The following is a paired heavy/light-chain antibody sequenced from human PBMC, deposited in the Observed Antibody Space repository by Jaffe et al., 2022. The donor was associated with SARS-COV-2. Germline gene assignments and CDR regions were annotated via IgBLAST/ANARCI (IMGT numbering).Heavy chain of an antibody. V-gene: IGHV6-1*01. Sequence: QIQLQQSGPGLVRPSQTLSLTCVISGDNVSNSTATWNWIRQSPSRGLEWLGRTYYRSNWYNDYAVSLKSRISVNPDTSKNQFSLRLSSVTPEDAAIYYCARDGDYWGQGTLVTVSS. J-gene: IGHJ4*02. CDR2: TYYRSNWYN. CDR1: GDNVSNSTAT. CDR3: ARDGDY.
Light chain of an antibody. CDR2: RPS. V-gene: IGKV2D-29*01. Sequence: EIVLTQTPLSLSVTPGQPASISCKSSQSPLYIDGKTYFYWYHQRPGQPPQLLNCRPSNRCSGVPDRFSASGSGTEFTLRISRVEAEDVGLYFCMQNVRVPWTFGQGTKLELK. CDR3: MQNVRVPWT. CDR1: QSPLYIDGKTY. J-gene: IGKJ1*01.